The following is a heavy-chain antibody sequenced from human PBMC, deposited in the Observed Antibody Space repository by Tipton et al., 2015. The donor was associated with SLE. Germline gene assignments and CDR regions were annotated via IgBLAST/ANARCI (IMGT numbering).Heavy chain of an antibody. J-gene: IGHJ3*02. CDR3: ARGDYGDYMDAFDI. Sequence: TLSLTCTVSGGSVSSGSYSWSWIRQPPGKGLEWIGYIYHSGSTYYNPSLKSRVTISVDRSKNQFSLKLSSVTAADTAVYYCARGDYGDYMDAFDIWGQGTMVTVSS. V-gene: IGHV4-30-2*01. CDR2: IYHSGST. D-gene: IGHD4-17*01. CDR1: GGSVSSGSYS.